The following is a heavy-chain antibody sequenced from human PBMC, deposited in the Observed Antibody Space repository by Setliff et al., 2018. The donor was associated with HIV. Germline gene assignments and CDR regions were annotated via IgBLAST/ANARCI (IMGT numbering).Heavy chain of an antibody. D-gene: IGHD3-9*01. J-gene: IGHJ4*02. Sequence: ASVKVSCKVSGYTLTELSMHWVRQALGKGLEWMGGFDPEDGETIYAQKFQGRVTMTEDTSTDTAYMDLSSLRSEDTAVYYCATLAWLEDYFDYWGQGTLVTVSS. CDR2: FDPEDGET. CDR3: ATLAWLEDYFDY. V-gene: IGHV1-24*01. CDR1: GYTLTELS.